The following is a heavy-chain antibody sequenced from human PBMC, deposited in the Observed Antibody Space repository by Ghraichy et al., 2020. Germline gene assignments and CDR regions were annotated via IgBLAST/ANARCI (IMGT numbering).Heavy chain of an antibody. Sequence: SGPTLVKPTQTLTLTCTFSGFSLSTSGMCVSWIRQPPGKALEWLALIDWDDDKYYSTSLKTRLTISKDTSKNQVVLTMTNMDPVDTATYYCARIRTYDFWSGYYAPNYYYGMDVWGQGTTVTVSS. CDR1: GFSLSTSGMC. CDR2: IDWDDDK. V-gene: IGHV2-70*01. D-gene: IGHD3-3*01. J-gene: IGHJ6*02. CDR3: ARIRTYDFWSGYYAPNYYYGMDV.